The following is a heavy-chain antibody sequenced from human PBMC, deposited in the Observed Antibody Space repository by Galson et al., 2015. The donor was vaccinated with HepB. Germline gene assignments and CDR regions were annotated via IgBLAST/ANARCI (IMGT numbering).Heavy chain of an antibody. CDR2: INAGNGNT. CDR1: GYTFTSYA. J-gene: IGHJ5*02. CDR3: ARDRVQGVTTDWFDP. Sequence: SVKVSCKASGYTFTSYAMHWVRQAPGQRLEWMGWINAGNGNTKYSQKFQGRVAITRDTSASAAYMELSSLGSEDTAVYYCARDRVQGVTTDWFDPWGQGTLVTVSS. D-gene: IGHD4-17*01. V-gene: IGHV1-3*01.